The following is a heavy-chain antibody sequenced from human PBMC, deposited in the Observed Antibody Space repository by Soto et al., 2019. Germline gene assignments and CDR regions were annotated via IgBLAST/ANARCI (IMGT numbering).Heavy chain of an antibody. J-gene: IGHJ4*01. D-gene: IGHD5-12*01. CDR3: ARGGTIAVTTIGDY. CDR2: ISSSSSTM. Sequence: GGSLRLSCAASGFTFRSYNLNWVRQAPGKGLDWVSYISSSSSTMYYADPVKGRFTISRDNAKNSLYLQMNSLRDDDTAMYYCARGGTIAVTTIGDYWGQGTLVTVSS. CDR1: GFTFRSYN. V-gene: IGHV3-48*02.